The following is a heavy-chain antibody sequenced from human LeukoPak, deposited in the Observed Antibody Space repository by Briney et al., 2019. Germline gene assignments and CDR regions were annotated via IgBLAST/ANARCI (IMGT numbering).Heavy chain of an antibody. J-gene: IGHJ4*02. V-gene: IGHV1-3*01. CDR2: INAGNGNT. Sequence: ASVKVSCKASGYTFTSYAMHWVRLAPGQRLEWMGWINAGNGNTKYSQKFQGRVTITRDTSASTAYMELSSLRSEDTAVYYCARSYCSSTSCYVYFDYWGQGTLVTVSS. CDR3: ARSYCSSTSCYVYFDY. D-gene: IGHD2-2*01. CDR1: GYTFTSYA.